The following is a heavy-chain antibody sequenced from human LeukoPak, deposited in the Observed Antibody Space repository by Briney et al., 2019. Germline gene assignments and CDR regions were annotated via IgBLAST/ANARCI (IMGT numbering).Heavy chain of an antibody. Sequence: GGSLRLSCAASGFTFSSYSMNWVRQAPGKGLEWVSSISSSSSYIYYADSVKGRFTISRDNAKNSPYLQMNSLRAEDTAVYYCARDRAMVRGVIYFDYWGQGTLVTVSS. D-gene: IGHD3-10*01. CDR3: ARDRAMVRGVIYFDY. V-gene: IGHV3-21*01. CDR2: ISSSSSYI. CDR1: GFTFSSYS. J-gene: IGHJ4*02.